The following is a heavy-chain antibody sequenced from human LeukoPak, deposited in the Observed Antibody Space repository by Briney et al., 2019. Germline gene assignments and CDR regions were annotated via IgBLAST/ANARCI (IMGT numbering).Heavy chain of an antibody. CDR2: ISGSGGST. CDR3: AKAHSSGWYYFDY. CDR1: GFTFSSYA. Sequence: GGSLRLSCAASGFTFSSYAMSWVRQAPGKGLEWVSAISGSGGSTYYADSVKGRFAISRDNSKNTLYLQMNSLRAEDTAVYYCAKAHSSGWYYFDYWGQGTLVTVSS. J-gene: IGHJ4*02. D-gene: IGHD6-19*01. V-gene: IGHV3-23*01.